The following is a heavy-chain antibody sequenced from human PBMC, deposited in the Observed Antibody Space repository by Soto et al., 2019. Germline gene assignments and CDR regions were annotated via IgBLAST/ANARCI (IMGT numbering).Heavy chain of an antibody. V-gene: IGHV4-39*01. Sequence: SETLSLTCTVSGGSISSSSYYWGWIRQPPGKGLEWIGSIYYSGSTYYNPSLKSRVTISVDTSKNQFSLKLSSVTAADTAVYYCARLAFWVTIFGVVMMDGMDVWGQGTTVTVSS. CDR2: IYYSGST. CDR3: ARLAFWVTIFGVVMMDGMDV. J-gene: IGHJ6*02. CDR1: GGSISSSSYY. D-gene: IGHD3-3*01.